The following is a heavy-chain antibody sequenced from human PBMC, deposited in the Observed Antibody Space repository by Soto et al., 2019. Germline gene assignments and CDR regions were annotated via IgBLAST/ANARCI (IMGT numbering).Heavy chain of an antibody. Sequence: PGESLKISCKGSGYSFTSYWIGWVRQMPGKGLEWMGIIYPGDSATRYSPSFQGQVTISADKSISTAYLQWSSLKASDTAMYYCARQIYDSDTGPNFQYYFDSWGQGTPVTVSS. CDR1: GYSFTSYW. CDR2: IYPGDSAT. D-gene: IGHD3-22*01. CDR3: ARQIYDSDTGPNFQYYFDS. V-gene: IGHV5-51*01. J-gene: IGHJ4*02.